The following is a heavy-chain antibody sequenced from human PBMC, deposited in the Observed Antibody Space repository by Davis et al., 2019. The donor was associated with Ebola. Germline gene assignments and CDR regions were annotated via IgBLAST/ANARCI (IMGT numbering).Heavy chain of an antibody. D-gene: IGHD1-26*01. CDR3: AKRLLRSDYGMDV. CDR2: ISGSGGST. CDR1: GFTFSSYA. J-gene: IGHJ6*02. V-gene: IGHV3-23*01. Sequence: PGGSLRLSCAASGFTFSSYAMSWVRQAPGKGLEWVSAISGSGGSTYYADSVKGRFTNSRDNSKNTLYLQMNSLRAEDTAVYYCAKRLLRSDYGMDVWGQGTTVTVSS.